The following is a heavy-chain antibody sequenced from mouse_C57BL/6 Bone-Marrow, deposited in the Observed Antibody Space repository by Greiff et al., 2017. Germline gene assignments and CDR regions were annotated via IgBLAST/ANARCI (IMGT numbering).Heavy chain of an antibody. D-gene: IGHD1-1*01. Sequence: VQLQESGPELVKPGASVKISCKASGYAFSSSWMNWVKQRPGKGLEWIGRIYPGDGDTNYNGKFKGKATLTADKSSSTAYMHLSSLTSEDSAVYFCARWFLRYSYAMDYWGQGTSVTVAS. V-gene: IGHV1-82*01. CDR2: IYPGDGDT. CDR1: GYAFSSSW. CDR3: ARWFLRYSYAMDY. J-gene: IGHJ4*01.